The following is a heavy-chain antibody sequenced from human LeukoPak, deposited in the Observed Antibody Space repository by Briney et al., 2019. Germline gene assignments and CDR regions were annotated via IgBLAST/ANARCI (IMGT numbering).Heavy chain of an antibody. Sequence: GEPLQISFKGSGYRFISYWIGWVRQMPGKGLERMGIIYPGDSHTRYSPSFQGQVTISADKSINTAYLQWSSLKASDTAMYYCTRATTGTYDYWGQGTLVTVSS. V-gene: IGHV5-51*01. CDR3: TRATTGTYDY. CDR2: IYPGDSHT. J-gene: IGHJ4*02. D-gene: IGHD1-1*01. CDR1: GYRFISYW.